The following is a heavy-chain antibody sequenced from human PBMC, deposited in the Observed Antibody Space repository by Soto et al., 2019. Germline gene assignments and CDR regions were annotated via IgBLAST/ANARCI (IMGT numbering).Heavy chain of an antibody. CDR1: GDTFSSYT. D-gene: IGHD3-10*01. CDR3: ATSYGSGSQAFDY. J-gene: IGHJ4*02. Sequence: QVHLVQSGAELKKPGSSVRVSCKASGDTFSSYTINWVRQAPGLGLEWMGRTIPILSMSNYALKFQGRLTLPADKSTSTVSMGLRSLRSEDTAIDYCATSYGSGSQAFDYWGQGALVTVSS. V-gene: IGHV1-69*02. CDR2: TIPILSMS.